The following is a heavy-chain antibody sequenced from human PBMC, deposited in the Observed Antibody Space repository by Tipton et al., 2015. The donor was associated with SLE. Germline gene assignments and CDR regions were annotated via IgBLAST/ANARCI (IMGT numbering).Heavy chain of an antibody. J-gene: IGHJ4*02. D-gene: IGHD2-15*01. CDR1: TASLSTHY. V-gene: IGHV4-59*11. CDR2: IYYDGGT. Sequence: TLSLTCTVSTASLSTHYWSWLRQPPGKGLEWIGYIYYDGGTNYNPSLKSRLSISIDTSKNQFSLKLSSVTAADTAIYFCASARAYCSGGTCYFLDYWGQGTLVTVSS. CDR3: ASARAYCSGGTCYFLDY.